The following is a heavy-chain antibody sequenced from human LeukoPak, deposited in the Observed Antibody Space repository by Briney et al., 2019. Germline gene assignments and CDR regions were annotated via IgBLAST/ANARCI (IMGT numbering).Heavy chain of an antibody. CDR1: GFIFSSYA. Sequence: GGSLRLSCVASGFIFSSYAMSWVRQAPGKGLEWASAISGSGGGTYYADSVKGRFTISRDNSKNTLYLQMNSLRAEDTAVYYCAKDIHYGSGTYYTYFDFWGQGTLVTVSS. V-gene: IGHV3-23*01. J-gene: IGHJ4*02. CDR3: AKDIHYGSGTYYTYFDF. D-gene: IGHD3-10*01. CDR2: ISGSGGGT.